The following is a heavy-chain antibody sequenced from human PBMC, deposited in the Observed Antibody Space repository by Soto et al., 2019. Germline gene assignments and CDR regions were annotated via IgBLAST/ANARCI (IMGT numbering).Heavy chain of an antibody. J-gene: IGHJ6*02. CDR1: GFTFSSYW. D-gene: IGHD3-3*01. CDR3: ARKYYDFWSGYLGGFYYYYGMDV. V-gene: IGHV3-7*03. Sequence: GGSLRLSCAASGFTFSSYWMSWVRQAPGKGLEWVANIKQDGSEKYYVGSVKGRFTISRDNAKNSLYLQMNSLRAEDTAVYYCARKYYDFWSGYLGGFYYYYGMDVWGQGTTVTVSS. CDR2: IKQDGSEK.